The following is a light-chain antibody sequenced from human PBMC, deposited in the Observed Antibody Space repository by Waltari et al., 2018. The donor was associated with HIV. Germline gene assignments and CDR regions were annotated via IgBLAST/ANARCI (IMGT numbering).Light chain of an antibody. V-gene: IGLV1-51*01. CDR2: DNN. CDR3: GTWDSSLSVVV. CDR1: SSNIGNDY. J-gene: IGLJ2*01. Sequence: QSVLTQPPSVSAAPGQKVTTPCSGSSSNIGNDYVSWYQQLPGTAPKLLIYDNNERPSEIPDRFSGSKSGTSATLGITGLQTGDEADYYCGTWDSSLSVVVFGGGTKLTVL.